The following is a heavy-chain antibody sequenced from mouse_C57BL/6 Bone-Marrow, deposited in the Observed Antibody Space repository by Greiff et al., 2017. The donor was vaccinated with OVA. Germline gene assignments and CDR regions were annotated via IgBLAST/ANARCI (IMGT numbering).Heavy chain of an antibody. Sequence: KQRPGQGLEWIGRIHPSDSDTNYNQKFKGKATLTVDKSSSTAYMQLSSLTSEDSAVYYCAIRALHYYGGYWGQGTTLTVSS. J-gene: IGHJ2*01. D-gene: IGHD1-2*01. CDR3: AIRALHYYGGY. V-gene: IGHV1-74*01. CDR2: IHPSDSDT.